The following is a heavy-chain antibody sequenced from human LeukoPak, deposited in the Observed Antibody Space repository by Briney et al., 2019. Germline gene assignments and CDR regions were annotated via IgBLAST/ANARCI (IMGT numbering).Heavy chain of an antibody. CDR3: ARDPNYDILTGYYFDY. D-gene: IGHD3-9*01. CDR2: ISSSSSYI. V-gene: IGHV3-21*01. CDR1: GFAFSSYA. Sequence: PGGSLRLSCAASGFAFSSYAMHWVRQAPGKGLEWVSSISSSSSYIYYADSVKGRFTISRDNAKNSLYLQMNSLRAEDTAVYYCARDPNYDILTGYYFDYWGQGTLVTVSS. J-gene: IGHJ4*02.